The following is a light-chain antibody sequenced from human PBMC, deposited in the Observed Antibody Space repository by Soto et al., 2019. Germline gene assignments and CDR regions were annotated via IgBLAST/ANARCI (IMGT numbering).Light chain of an antibody. J-gene: IGLJ1*01. CDR3: SSFTSSVTYV. Sequence: QSVLTQPPSVSAAPGQKVTISCSGSSSNIGGNSVSWYQQLPGTAPKLLIYDVSNRPSGVSDRFSGSKSGNTASLTISGLQIEDEADYYCSSFTSSVTYVFGTGTKVTVL. CDR1: SSNIGGNS. V-gene: IGLV1-51*01. CDR2: DVS.